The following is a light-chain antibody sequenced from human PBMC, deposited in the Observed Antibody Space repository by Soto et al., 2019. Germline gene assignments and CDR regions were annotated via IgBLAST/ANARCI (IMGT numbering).Light chain of an antibody. CDR2: GAS. V-gene: IGKV3-15*01. J-gene: IGKJ2*01. CDR3: QLYGGSHMFS. Sequence: EIVMTQSPATLSVSPGERATLSCRASRSVSSNLAWYQQKPGQAPRLLMYGASTRATGIPARFSGSGSGTEFTLTISSLQSEDFAVYYCQLYGGSHMFSFGQGTKLEIK. CDR1: RSVSSN.